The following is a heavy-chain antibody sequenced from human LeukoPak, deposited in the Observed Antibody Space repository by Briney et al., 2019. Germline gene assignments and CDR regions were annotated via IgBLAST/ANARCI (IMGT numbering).Heavy chain of an antibody. Sequence: GGSLRLSCAASGFTFSTYAMSWVRQAPGKGLEWVSSISGSGGRYFADSVKGRFTISRDNSKNTLYLQMNSLRAEDTAVYYCAREDYYDSGSNDYWGQGTLVTVSS. D-gene: IGHD3-22*01. CDR1: GFTFSTYA. CDR3: AREDYYDSGSNDY. CDR2: ISGSGGR. J-gene: IGHJ4*02. V-gene: IGHV3-23*01.